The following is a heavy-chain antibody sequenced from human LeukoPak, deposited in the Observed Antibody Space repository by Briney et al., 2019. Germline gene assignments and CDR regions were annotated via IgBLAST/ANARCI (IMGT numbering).Heavy chain of an antibody. CDR2: ISRNGGTT. Sequence: PGGSLSLSWAACGFTFNDFHKHWVRQAPGKRLEYVSAISRNGGTTYYAASVRGRFTSSRDNSQNTLYLQMSSPRPEDTAMYYCTTKTRREGYGDYEPDEYF. J-gene: IGHJ1*01. V-gene: IGHV3-64D*06. D-gene: IGHD4-17*01. CDR1: GFTFNDFH. CDR3: TTKTRREGYGDYEPDEYF.